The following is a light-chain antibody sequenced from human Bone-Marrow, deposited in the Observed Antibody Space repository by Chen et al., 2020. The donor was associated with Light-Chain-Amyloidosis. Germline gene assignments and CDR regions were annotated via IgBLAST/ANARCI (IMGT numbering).Light chain of an antibody. CDR3: QVWDRSSDRPV. CDR2: DDS. Sequence: SYFLTQPSSVSVAPGHTSTLACGGNNIGSTSVHWYQQTPGQAPLLVVYDDSDRPSGIPERLSGSNSGNTATLTISRVEAGDEADYYCQVWDRSSDRPVFGGGTKLTVL. J-gene: IGLJ3*02. CDR1: NIGSTS. V-gene: IGLV3-21*02.